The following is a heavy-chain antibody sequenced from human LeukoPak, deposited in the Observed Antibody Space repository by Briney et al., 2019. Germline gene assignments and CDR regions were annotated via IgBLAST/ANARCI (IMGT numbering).Heavy chain of an antibody. Sequence: PGRPLRLSCTASGFTFGDYSMSWVRRTPGKGLEWVGFIRSKTYAGTTEYAASVKGRFTISRDDSKSIAYLQMNSLTTEDTGVYYCLRGCGGNCFYFNFWGQGTLVTVSS. CDR1: GFTFGDYS. J-gene: IGHJ4*02. CDR3: LRGCGGNCFYFNF. CDR2: IRSKTYAGTT. V-gene: IGHV3-49*04. D-gene: IGHD2-21*02.